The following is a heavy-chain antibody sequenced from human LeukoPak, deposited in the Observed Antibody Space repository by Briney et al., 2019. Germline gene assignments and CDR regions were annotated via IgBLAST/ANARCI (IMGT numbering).Heavy chain of an antibody. CDR1: GFTFDDYA. CDR2: ISWNSGSI. CDR3: AKGRWLQSSDHWYFDL. J-gene: IGHJ2*01. D-gene: IGHD5-24*01. V-gene: IGHV3-9*01. Sequence: GRSLRLSCAASGFTFDDYAMHWVRHAPGKGLEWVSGISWNSGSIGYADSVKGRFTISRDNAKNSLYLQMNSLRAEDTALYYCAKGRWLQSSDHWYFDLWGRGTLVTVSS.